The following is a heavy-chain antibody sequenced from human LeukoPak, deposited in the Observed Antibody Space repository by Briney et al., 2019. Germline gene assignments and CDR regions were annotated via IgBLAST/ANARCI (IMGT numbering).Heavy chain of an antibody. CDR2: IYHSGST. V-gene: IGHV4-39*07. J-gene: IGHJ4*02. CDR1: GGSISGSSYY. Sequence: SETLSLTCTVSGGSISGSSYYWGWIRQPPGKGLEWIGSIYHSGSTYYNPSLKSRVTISVDRSKNQFSLKLSSVTAADTAVYYCARGYGSGKYYFDYWGQGTLVTVSS. D-gene: IGHD3-10*01. CDR3: ARGYGSGKYYFDY.